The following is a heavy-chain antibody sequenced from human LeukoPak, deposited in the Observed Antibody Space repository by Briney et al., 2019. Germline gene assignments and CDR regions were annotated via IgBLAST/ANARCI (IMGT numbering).Heavy chain of an antibody. J-gene: IGHJ4*02. CDR1: GYSISSGYY. CDR2: IYHSGST. Sequence: SETLSLTCTVSGYSISSGYYWGWIRQPPGKGLEWIGSIYHSGSTYYNPSLKSRVTISVDTSKNQFSLKLSSVTAADTAVYYCARVDVVPAASLADWGQGTLVTVSS. CDR3: ARVDVVPAASLAD. D-gene: IGHD2-2*01. V-gene: IGHV4-38-2*02.